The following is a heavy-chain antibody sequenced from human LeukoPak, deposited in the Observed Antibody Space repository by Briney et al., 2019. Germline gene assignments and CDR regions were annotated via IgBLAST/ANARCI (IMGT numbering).Heavy chain of an antibody. Sequence: GSLLLSCAASGFTFSDYYMSWVRQAPGKGLEWISYISTTSSSIYYADSVKGRFTMSRDNAKNSLYLQMNSLRAEDTAVYYCARDLLRSYFGAGSFMDVWGKGTTVTVSS. V-gene: IGHV3-11*01. D-gene: IGHD3-10*01. CDR1: GFTFSDYY. CDR2: ISTTSSSI. CDR3: ARDLLRSYFGAGSFMDV. J-gene: IGHJ6*04.